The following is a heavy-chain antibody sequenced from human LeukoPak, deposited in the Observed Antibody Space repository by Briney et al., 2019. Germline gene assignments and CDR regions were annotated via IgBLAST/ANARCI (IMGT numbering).Heavy chain of an antibody. CDR2: INHSGST. CDR3: ARGIWNRLDY. V-gene: IGHV4-34*01. J-gene: IGHJ4*02. CDR1: GGSFSGYY. Sequence: SETLSLTCAVYGGSFSGYYWSWIRQPPGKGLEWIGEINHSGSTNYNPSLKSRVTISVDTSKNQFFLKLSSVTAADTAVYYCARGIWNRLDYWGQGTLVTVSS. D-gene: IGHD1-1*01.